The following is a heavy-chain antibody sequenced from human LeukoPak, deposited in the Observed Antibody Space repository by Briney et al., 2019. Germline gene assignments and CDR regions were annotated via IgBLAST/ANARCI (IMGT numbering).Heavy chain of an antibody. CDR1: AFTFSSYA. D-gene: IGHD6-19*01. J-gene: IGHJ4*02. CDR2: ISGSGGST. CDR3: AKDGSSSGWNYFDY. Sequence: PGGSLILSCAASAFTFSSYAMSWVRQAPGKGLEWVSAISGSGGSTYYADSVKGRFTISRDNSKNTLYLQMNSLRAEDTAVYYCAKDGSSSGWNYFDYWGQGTLVTVSS. V-gene: IGHV3-23*01.